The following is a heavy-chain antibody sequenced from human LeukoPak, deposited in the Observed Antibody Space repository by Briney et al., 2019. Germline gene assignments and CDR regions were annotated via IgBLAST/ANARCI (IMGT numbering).Heavy chain of an antibody. J-gene: IGHJ4*02. CDR1: GFTFSSYS. V-gene: IGHV3-48*04. Sequence: GGSLRLSCAASGFTFSSYSMNWVRQAPGKGLEWVSYISSSSSTIYYADSVKGRFTISRDNAKNSLYLQMNSLRAEDTAVYYCAGDIVRSSGLFDYWGQGTLVTVSS. CDR2: ISSSSSTI. CDR3: AGDIVRSSGLFDY. D-gene: IGHD3-16*01.